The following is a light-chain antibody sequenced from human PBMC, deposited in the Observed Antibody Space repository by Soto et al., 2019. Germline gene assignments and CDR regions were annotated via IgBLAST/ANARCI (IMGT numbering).Light chain of an antibody. V-gene: IGLV2-23*02. J-gene: IGLJ1*01. CDR2: EVS. CDR3: CSYAGGSTYV. CDR1: SSDVGDYDY. Sequence: QSALTQPASVSGSPGQSITISCTGTSSDVGDYDYVSWYQQHPGKAPKLMIYEVSNRPSGVSNRFSGSKSGNTASLTISGLQAEDEADYHCCSYAGGSTYVFGTGTKVTVL.